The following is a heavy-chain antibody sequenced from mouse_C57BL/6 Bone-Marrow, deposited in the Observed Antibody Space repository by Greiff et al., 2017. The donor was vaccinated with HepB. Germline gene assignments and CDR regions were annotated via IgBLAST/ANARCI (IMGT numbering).Heavy chain of an antibody. D-gene: IGHD2-4*01. J-gene: IGHJ3*01. Sequence: EVKLMESGPGLVKPSQSLSLTCSVTGYSITSGYYWNWIRQFPGNKLEWMGYISYDGSNNYNPSLKNRISITRDTSKNQFFLKLNSVTTEDTATYYCARECDDYDDGFAYWGQGTLVTVSA. CDR2: ISYDGSN. V-gene: IGHV3-6*01. CDR3: ARECDDYDDGFAY. CDR1: GYSITSGYY.